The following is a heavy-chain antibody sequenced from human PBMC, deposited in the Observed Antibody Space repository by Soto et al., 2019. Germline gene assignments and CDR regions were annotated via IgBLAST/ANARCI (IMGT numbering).Heavy chain of an antibody. CDR1: GRSISSGGYS. J-gene: IGHJ4*02. CDR2: IYHSGST. D-gene: IGHD2-15*01. V-gene: IGHV4-30-2*01. CDR3: AREIKFVRSSRWSHFDF. Sequence: PSWTLSLTCAVSGRSISSGGYSWSWIRQPPGKGLEWIGYIYHSGSTYYNPSLKSRVTISVDTSKNQFSLQLTSVTAADAAVYFCAREIKFVRSSRWSHFDFWGQGALVTVSS.